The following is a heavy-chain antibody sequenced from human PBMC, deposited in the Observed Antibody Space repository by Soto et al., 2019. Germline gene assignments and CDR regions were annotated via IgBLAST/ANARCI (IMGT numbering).Heavy chain of an antibody. Sequence: QLQLQESGPGLVKPSETLSLTCTVSGDSISGFYWSWIRQPAGKGLEWIGRILTNESTKYNPSLKRRVTMSIDMSKNPFSLKLRSVTAADTAVYYCAREQWELSPAGFGYWGQGTLVTVSS. V-gene: IGHV4-4*07. D-gene: IGHD1-26*01. CDR2: ILTNEST. J-gene: IGHJ4*02. CDR1: GDSISGFY. CDR3: AREQWELSPAGFGY.